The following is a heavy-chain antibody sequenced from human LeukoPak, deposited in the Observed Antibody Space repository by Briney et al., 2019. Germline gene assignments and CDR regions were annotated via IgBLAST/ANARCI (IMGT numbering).Heavy chain of an antibody. D-gene: IGHD3-16*02. CDR1: GFTFSSYG. CDR3: AKDIVLTPFDP. J-gene: IGHJ5*02. Sequence: GGSLRLSCAASGFTFSSYGMHWVRQAPGKGLEWVAVISYDGSNKYYADSVKGRFTISRDNSKNTLYLQMNSLRAEDTAVYYCAKDIVLTPFDPWGQGTLVTVSS. V-gene: IGHV3-30*18. CDR2: ISYDGSNK.